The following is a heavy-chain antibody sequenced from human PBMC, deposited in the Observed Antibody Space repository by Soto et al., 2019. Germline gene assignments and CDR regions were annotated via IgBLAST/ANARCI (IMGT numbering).Heavy chain of an antibody. CDR3: VKDYGRNWNYVFDF. Sequence: GGSLSLSCSPSGFIFENFAMHWLRQAPGRGLEYVSSISGNGGATHHADSVRGRFTISRDNSKSILFLQMSSLRPEDTAFYYCVKDYGRNWNYVFDFWGQGTLVTVSS. CDR1: GFIFENFA. D-gene: IGHD1-7*01. J-gene: IGHJ4*02. V-gene: IGHV3-64D*08. CDR2: ISGNGGAT.